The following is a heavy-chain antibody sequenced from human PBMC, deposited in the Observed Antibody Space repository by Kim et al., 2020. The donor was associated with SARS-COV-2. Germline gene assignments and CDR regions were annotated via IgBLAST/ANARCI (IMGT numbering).Heavy chain of an antibody. CDR3: ARVGYCSGGSCPRAQVNWFDS. V-gene: IGHV4-31*03. CDR2: IYYSGST. D-gene: IGHD2-15*01. J-gene: IGHJ5*01. CDR1: GGSISSGGYY. Sequence: SETLSLTCTVSGGSISSGGYYWSWIRQHPGKGLEWIGYIYYSGSTYYNPSLKSRVTISVDTSKNQFSLKLSSVTAADTAVYYCARVGYCSGGSCPRAQVNWFDSWGQGTLVTVSS.